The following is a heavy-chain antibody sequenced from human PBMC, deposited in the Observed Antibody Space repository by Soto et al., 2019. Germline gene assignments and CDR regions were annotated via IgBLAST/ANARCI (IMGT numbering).Heavy chain of an antibody. D-gene: IGHD3-16*01. CDR2: INHSGST. CDR1: GGSFSGYY. J-gene: IGHJ4*02. Sequence: SETLSLTCAVYGGSFSGYYWSWIRQPPGKGLEWIGEINHSGSTNYNPSLKSRVTISVDTSKNQFSLKLSSVTAADTAVYYCARAGRTMITFGGVHFDYWGQGTLVTVSS. V-gene: IGHV4-34*01. CDR3: ARAGRTMITFGGVHFDY.